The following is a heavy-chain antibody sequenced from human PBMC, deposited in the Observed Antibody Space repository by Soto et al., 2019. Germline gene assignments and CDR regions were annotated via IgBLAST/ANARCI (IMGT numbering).Heavy chain of an antibody. CDR2: IDWDDDK. D-gene: IGHD6-25*01. V-gene: IGHV2-70*11. CDR1: GFSLSTSGMC. J-gene: IGHJ6*03. CDR3: ARIPGYSSAGYYYYYMDV. Sequence: SGPTVVNPTQTLTLTCTFSGFSLSTSGMCVSWIRQPPGKALEWLARIDWDDDKYYSTSLKTRLTISKDTSKNQVVLTMTNMDPVDTATYYCARIPGYSSAGYYYYYMDVWGKGTTVTVSS.